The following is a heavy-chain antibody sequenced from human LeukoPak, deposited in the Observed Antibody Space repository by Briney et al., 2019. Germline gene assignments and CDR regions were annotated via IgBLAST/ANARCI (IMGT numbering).Heavy chain of an antibody. D-gene: IGHD3-10*01. J-gene: IGHJ4*02. CDR1: GFSSSNYS. V-gene: IGHV3-21*01. Sequence: GGPLGSSGEASGFSSSNYSMTWFRKAPGKGLDGVSSISSSSRYIYYSDSVKGRFTISRDNAKSSLFLQMNRLGAEDTAVYYCARSLDYYGSGRFDYWGQGTLLSVSS. CDR2: ISSSSRYI. CDR3: ARSLDYYGSGRFDY.